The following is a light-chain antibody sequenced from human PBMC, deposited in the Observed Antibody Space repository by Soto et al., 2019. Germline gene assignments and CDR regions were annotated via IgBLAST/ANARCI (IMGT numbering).Light chain of an antibody. CDR3: QQYKSHLLT. CDR1: QSISTW. Sequence: DIQMTQSPSTLSASVGDRVTITCRASQSISTWLAWYQQKPGKAPKVLIYDASSLESGVPSRFSGSGSGTEFTLTINGLQPDDLATYYCQQYKSHLLTFGQGTRLE. CDR2: DAS. V-gene: IGKV1-5*01. J-gene: IGKJ5*01.